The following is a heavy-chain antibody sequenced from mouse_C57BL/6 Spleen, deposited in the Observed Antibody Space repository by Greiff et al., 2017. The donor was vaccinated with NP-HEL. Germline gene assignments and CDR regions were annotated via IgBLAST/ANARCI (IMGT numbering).Heavy chain of an antibody. CDR1: VYPFTLSC. J-gene: IGHJ2*01. D-gene: IGHD2-4*01. CDR2: IDPNSGGT. Sequence: LFIPVSSVLLSCPASVYPFTLSCLPFLQPMPVRGLVWIGRIDPNSGGTKYNEKFKSKATLTVDKPSSTAYMQLSRLTSEDSAVYYCARSRYDYDDYWGQGTTLTVSS. CDR3: ARSRYDYDDY. V-gene: IGHV1-72*01.